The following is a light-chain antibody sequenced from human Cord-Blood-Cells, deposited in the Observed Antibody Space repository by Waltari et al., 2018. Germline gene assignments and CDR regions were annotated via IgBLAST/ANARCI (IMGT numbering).Light chain of an antibody. CDR2: EDN. Sequence: NFMLTQPHSVSESPGKTVTISCTRSSGSIASNYLQWYQQRPGSAPTTVIYEDNQRPSGVPDRFSGSIDSSSNSVSLTISGLKTEDEADYYCQSYDSSNQVFGGGTKLTVL. CDR1: SGSIASNY. V-gene: IGLV6-57*03. CDR3: QSYDSSNQV. J-gene: IGLJ3*02.